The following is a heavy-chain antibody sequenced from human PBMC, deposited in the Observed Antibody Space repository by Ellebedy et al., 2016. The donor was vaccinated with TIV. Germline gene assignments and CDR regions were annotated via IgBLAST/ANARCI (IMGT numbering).Heavy chain of an antibody. CDR3: ARDLMVRGVRGIYYYYGVDV. Sequence: GESLKISCAASGFTFRNYGMNWVRQAPGKGLEWVSSISSTSTTYYADSVKGRFTISRDNAKNSLYLQMNSLRDEDTAVYYCARDLMVRGVRGIYYYYGVDVWGQGTTVTVSS. J-gene: IGHJ6*02. V-gene: IGHV3-69-1*01. CDR1: GFTFRNYG. CDR2: ISSTSTT. D-gene: IGHD3-10*01.